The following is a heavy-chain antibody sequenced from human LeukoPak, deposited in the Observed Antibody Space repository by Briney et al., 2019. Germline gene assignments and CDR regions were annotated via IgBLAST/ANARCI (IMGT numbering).Heavy chain of an antibody. CDR1: GYSISSGYY. D-gene: IGHD3-10*01. CDR2: IYSGGST. Sequence: ETLSLTCTVSGYSISSGYYWGWIRQPPGKGLEWVSVIYSGGSTYYADSVKGRFTISRDNSKNTLYLQMNSLRAEDTAVYYCARDQSVVRGVIGYWGQGTLVTVSS. CDR3: ARDQSVVRGVIGY. V-gene: IGHV3-66*01. J-gene: IGHJ4*02.